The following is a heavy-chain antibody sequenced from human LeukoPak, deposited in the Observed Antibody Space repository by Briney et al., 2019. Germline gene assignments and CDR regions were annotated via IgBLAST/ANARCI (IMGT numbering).Heavy chain of an antibody. V-gene: IGHV3-48*03. CDR2: ISSSGSTI. CDR1: GFTFSSYE. J-gene: IGHJ4*02. Sequence: PGGSLRLSCAASGFTFSSYEMNWVRQAPGKGLEWVSYISSSGSTIYYADSVEGRFTISRDNAKNSLYLQMNSLRAEDTAVYYCARDRRLRGYTDIYYFDYWGQGTLVTVSS. CDR3: ARDRRLRGYTDIYYFDY. D-gene: IGHD5-12*01.